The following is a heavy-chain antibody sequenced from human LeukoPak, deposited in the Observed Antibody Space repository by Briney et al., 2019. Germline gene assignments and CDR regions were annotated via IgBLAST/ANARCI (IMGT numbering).Heavy chain of an antibody. V-gene: IGHV3-30*18. J-gene: IGHJ4*02. CDR1: GFTFSSYG. Sequence: GRSLRLSWAASGFTFSSYGMHWVRQAPGKGLEWVAIISYDGSNKYYADSVKGRFTISRDNSKNTLYLQMNSLRAEDTAVYYCAKEENSYRYQYDYWGQGTLVTVSS. D-gene: IGHD5-18*01. CDR3: AKEENSYRYQYDY. CDR2: ISYDGSNK.